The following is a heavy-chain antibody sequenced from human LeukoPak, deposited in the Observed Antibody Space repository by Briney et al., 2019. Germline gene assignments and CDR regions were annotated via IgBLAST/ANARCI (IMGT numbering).Heavy chain of an antibody. V-gene: IGHV3-23*01. CDR3: AKSGLLSGSYTFDY. CDR1: GFTFSSYA. J-gene: IGHJ4*02. Sequence: GGSLRLSCAASGFTFSSYAMSWVRQAPGEGLEWVSAISGSGGSTYYADSVKGRFTISRDNSKNTLYLQMNSLRAEDTAVYYCAKSGLLSGSYTFDYWGQGTLVTVSS. CDR2: ISGSGGST. D-gene: IGHD1-26*01.